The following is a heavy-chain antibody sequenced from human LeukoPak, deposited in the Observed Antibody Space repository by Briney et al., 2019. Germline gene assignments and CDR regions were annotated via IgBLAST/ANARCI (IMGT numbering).Heavy chain of an antibody. Sequence: GGSLRLSCAASGFTVSSNYMSWVRQAPGKGLEWVSVIYSGGSTYYADSMKGRFTISRDNSKNTLYLQMNSLRAEDTAVYYCARGLMGYSTPFDYWGQGTLVTVSS. J-gene: IGHJ4*02. CDR1: GFTVSSNY. CDR3: ARGLMGYSTPFDY. V-gene: IGHV3-53*01. CDR2: IYSGGST. D-gene: IGHD2-15*01.